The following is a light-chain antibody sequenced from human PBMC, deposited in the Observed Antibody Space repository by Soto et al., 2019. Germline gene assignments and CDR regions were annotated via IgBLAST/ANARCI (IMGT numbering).Light chain of an antibody. CDR1: SSDVGGYNY. Sequence: QSVLTQPASVSGSPGQSITISCTGTSSDVGGYNYASWYQQHPGKAPKLMIYEVSNRPSGVSNRFSGSKSGNTASLTISGLQAEDEADYYCSSYTCSSTVYVFGTGTKVTVL. J-gene: IGLJ1*01. V-gene: IGLV2-14*01. CDR2: EVS. CDR3: SSYTCSSTVYV.